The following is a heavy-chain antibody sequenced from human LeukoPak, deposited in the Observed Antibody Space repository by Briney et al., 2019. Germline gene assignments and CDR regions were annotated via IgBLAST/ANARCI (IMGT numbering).Heavy chain of an antibody. D-gene: IGHD4-17*01. V-gene: IGHV3-7*01. Sequence: GGSLRLSCAASEFTFSSYWMSWVRQAPGKGLEWVANIKQDGGQIYYLESVKGRFTVSGDNAKNSLYLQMNSLRAEDTAVYYCARLGARQMLEYWGQGTLVTVST. CDR1: EFTFSSYW. CDR2: IKQDGGQI. J-gene: IGHJ4*02. CDR3: ARLGARQMLEY.